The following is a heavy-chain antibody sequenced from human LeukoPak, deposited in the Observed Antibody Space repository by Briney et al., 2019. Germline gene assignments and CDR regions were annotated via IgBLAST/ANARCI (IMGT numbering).Heavy chain of an antibody. CDR2: ITTSGSAT. D-gene: IGHD5-18*01. CDR3: ARDRVDTAAFDP. J-gene: IGHJ5*02. CDR1: GFTFSSYD. V-gene: IGHV3-48*03. Sequence: GGSLRLSCAASGFTFSSYDMNWVRQAPGKGLEWVSYITTSGSATYHADPVKGRFTISRDNAKNSLYLQMNSLRAEDTAVYYCARDRVDTAAFDPWGQGTLVTVSS.